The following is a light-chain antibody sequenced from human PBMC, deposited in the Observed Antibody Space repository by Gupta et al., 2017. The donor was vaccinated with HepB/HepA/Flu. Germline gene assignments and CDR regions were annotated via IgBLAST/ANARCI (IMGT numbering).Light chain of an antibody. V-gene: IGKV3-15*01. CDR1: QSVSSN. CDR3: QQDDKWPRT. CDR2: GAS. J-gene: IGKJ1*01. Sequence: EIVMTQSPATLSVSPGEGATLSCRASQSVSSNLAWYQQRPGQSPRLLIYGASTRGTGIPARVSGSGSWTEFTLTISSRQSEDFAVYYCQQDDKWPRTFGQGTKVEIK.